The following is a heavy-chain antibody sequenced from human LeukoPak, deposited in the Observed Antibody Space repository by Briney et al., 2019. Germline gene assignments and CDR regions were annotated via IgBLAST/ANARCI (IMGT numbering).Heavy chain of an antibody. V-gene: IGHV1-18*01. J-gene: IGHJ4*02. D-gene: IGHD5-18*01. Sequence: GASVKVSCKASGYTFTSYGISWVRQAPGQGLEWMGWISAYNGNTNYAQKLQGRVTMTTDTSTSTAYMELRSLRSDDTAVYYCARDLNVDTAMVCYYWGQGTLVTVPS. CDR3: ARDLNVDTAMVCYY. CDR2: ISAYNGNT. CDR1: GYTFTSYG.